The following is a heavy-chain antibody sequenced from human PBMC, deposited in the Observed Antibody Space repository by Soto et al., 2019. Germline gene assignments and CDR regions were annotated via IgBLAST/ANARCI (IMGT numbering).Heavy chain of an antibody. D-gene: IGHD6-19*01. CDR3: AHRVAVGGTAWFDP. Sequence: QITLKESGPTLVKPTQPLTVTCTFSGFSISNSGVGVGWIRQPPGKALEWLALIYWDDDKRYSPYLKSRPTNTKDTSKNQGVLTMTNMDPVDTATYYCAHRVAVGGTAWFDPWGQGTLVTVSS. CDR2: IYWDDDK. V-gene: IGHV2-5*02. J-gene: IGHJ5*02. CDR1: GFSISNSGVG.